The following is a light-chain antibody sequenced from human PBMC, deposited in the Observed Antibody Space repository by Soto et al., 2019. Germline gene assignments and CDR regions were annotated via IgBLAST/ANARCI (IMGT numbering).Light chain of an antibody. CDR1: QSRGSNF. Sequence: EIVLTQSQGTLSLSPGAGATLXWKTSQSRGSNFLAWYQHKPGQAPRLLIYASSNRATGIPDRFSGSASGTDFTLTINRLEPEDFAVYYCQLYGISPHFGQGTRLEIK. V-gene: IGKV3-20*01. CDR3: QLYGISPH. CDR2: ASS. J-gene: IGKJ5*01.